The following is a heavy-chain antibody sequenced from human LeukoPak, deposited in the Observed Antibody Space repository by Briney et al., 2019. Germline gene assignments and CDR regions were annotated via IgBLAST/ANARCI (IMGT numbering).Heavy chain of an antibody. Sequence: GGSLRLSCAVSGFSIRRFWMSWVRQTPGKGLEWVADMNGDGSVTYYVDSVKGRFTVSRDNAKNSLYLQMSSLRAEDTAVYYCARDPAWGAIDYWGQGTLVTVSS. V-gene: IGHV3-7*01. CDR2: MNGDGSVT. CDR3: ARDPAWGAIDY. D-gene: IGHD7-27*01. CDR1: GFSIRRFW. J-gene: IGHJ4*02.